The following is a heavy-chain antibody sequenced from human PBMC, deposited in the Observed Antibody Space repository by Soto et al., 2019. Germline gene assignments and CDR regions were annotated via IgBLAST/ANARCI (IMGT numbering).Heavy chain of an antibody. V-gene: IGHV4-4*02. Sequence: QVQLQESGRGLVKPSGTLSLTCAVSGGSISSRNWWSWVRQPPGEGLEWIGEMYHRGSTNYNPSLKSGVTISVDKSKNQFSLKRSPVTAADTAVYYCPRNAAAAENYFDYWGQGTLVTVSS. CDR2: MYHRGST. CDR1: GGSISSRNW. CDR3: PRNAAAAENYFDY. J-gene: IGHJ4*02. D-gene: IGHD2-2*01.